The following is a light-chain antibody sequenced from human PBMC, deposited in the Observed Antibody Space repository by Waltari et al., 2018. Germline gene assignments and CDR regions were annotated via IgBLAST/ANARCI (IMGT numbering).Light chain of an antibody. V-gene: IGKV1-8*01. CDR3: QQYNTYCS. CDR1: QGISSY. J-gene: IGKJ4*01. CDR2: AAS. Sequence: AIRMTQSPSSLSASTGARITITCRASQGISSYLAWYQQKPGKAPKLLIYAASTLQNGVPSRFSGSGSGTDFTLTISSLQPDDFAVYYCQQYNTYCSFGGGTKVEI.